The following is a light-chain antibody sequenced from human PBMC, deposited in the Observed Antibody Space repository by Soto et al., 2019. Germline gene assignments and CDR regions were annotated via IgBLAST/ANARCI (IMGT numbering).Light chain of an antibody. V-gene: IGKV1-5*03. J-gene: IGKJ1*01. CDR2: KLA. CDR1: QIIDTW. CDR3: QPYKSSWP. Sequence: DIQMTQSPSTLSASVGDRVTITCRASQIIDTWLSLYQQKPWKAPKVLISKLAKLESGVPSRFSGSGAATQFTLTISCLQPHDFATYYCQPYKSSWPFGQATNVHIK.